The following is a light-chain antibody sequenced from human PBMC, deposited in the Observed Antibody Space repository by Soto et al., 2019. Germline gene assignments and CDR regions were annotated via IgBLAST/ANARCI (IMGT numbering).Light chain of an antibody. V-gene: IGKV1-5*01. CDR2: DAS. J-gene: IGKJ1*01. CDR1: QSISSW. Sequence: DIQMTQSPSTLSASVGDRVTITCRASQSISSWLAWYQQKPGKAPQALIYDASSLKSGVPSRFSGNGSGTDFTLTINSLAPEDFAIYYCHQRQSWPRTFGQGTKVDI. CDR3: HQRQSWPRT.